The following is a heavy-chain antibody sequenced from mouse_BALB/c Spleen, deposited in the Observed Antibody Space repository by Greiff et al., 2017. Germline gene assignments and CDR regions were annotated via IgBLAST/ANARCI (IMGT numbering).Heavy chain of an antibody. CDR3: AGGNYVGYYAMDY. V-gene: IGHV2-9*02. CDR2: IWAGGST. J-gene: IGHJ4*01. CDR1: GFSLTSYG. Sequence: QVQLKESGPGLVAPSQSLSITCTVSGFSLTSYGVHWVRQPPGKGLEWLGVIWAGGSTNYNSALMSRLSISKDNSKSQVFLKMNSLQTDDTAMYYCAGGNYVGYYAMDYWGQGTSVTVSS. D-gene: IGHD2-1*01.